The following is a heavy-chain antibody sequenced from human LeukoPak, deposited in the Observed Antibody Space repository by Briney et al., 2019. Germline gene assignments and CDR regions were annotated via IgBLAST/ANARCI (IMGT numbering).Heavy chain of an antibody. CDR3: ARGRRSSVGVFDY. CDR1: GGSFSGYY. Sequence: SETLSLTCAVYGGSFSGYYWSWIRQPPGKGLEWIGEINHSGSTNYNPSLKSRVTISVDTSKNQFSLKLSSVTAADTAVYYCARGRRSSVGVFDYWGQGTLVTVSS. D-gene: IGHD6-13*01. CDR2: INHSGST. V-gene: IGHV4-34*01. J-gene: IGHJ4*02.